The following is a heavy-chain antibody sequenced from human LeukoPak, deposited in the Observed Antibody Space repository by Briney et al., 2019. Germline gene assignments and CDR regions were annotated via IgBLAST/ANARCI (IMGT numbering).Heavy chain of an antibody. CDR3: ARENALHCSGGSCYLIGYYGMDV. J-gene: IGHJ6*02. CDR1: GFTVSSNY. CDR2: IYSGGSR. Sequence: GGSLRLSCAASGFTVSSNYMSWVRQAPGKGLEWVSVIYSGGSRYYTDSVKGRFTISRDNSKNTLYLQMNSLRAEDTAVYYCARENALHCSGGSCYLIGYYGMDVWGQGTTVTVSS. V-gene: IGHV3-53*01. D-gene: IGHD2-15*01.